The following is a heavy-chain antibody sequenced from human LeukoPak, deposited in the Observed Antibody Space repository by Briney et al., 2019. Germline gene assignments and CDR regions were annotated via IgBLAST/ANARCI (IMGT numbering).Heavy chain of an antibody. CDR1: GYTFTSYG. CDR3: ARDVPPSSGYYSGIGY. CDR2: ISAYNGNT. D-gene: IGHD3-22*01. V-gene: IGHV1-18*01. J-gene: IGHJ4*02. Sequence: ASVKVSCKASGYTFTSYGISWVRQAPGQGLEWMGWISAYNGNTNYAQKLQGRVTMTTDTSASTAYMELRSLRSDDTAVYYCARDVPPSSGYYSGIGYWGQGTLVTVSS.